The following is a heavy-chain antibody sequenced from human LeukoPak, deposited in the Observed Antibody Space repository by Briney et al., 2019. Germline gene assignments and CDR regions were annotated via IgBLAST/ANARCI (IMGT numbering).Heavy chain of an antibody. J-gene: IGHJ4*02. CDR2: ISSSSSTI. CDR1: GFTFSSYS. CDR3: ARDQVVTTVTTTFDY. V-gene: IGHV3-48*01. D-gene: IGHD4-11*01. Sequence: GGSLRLSCAASGFTFSSYSMNWARRAPGRGLEGVSYISSSSSTIYYADSLKGRFTISRDNAKNSLYLQMNSLRAEDTAVYYCARDQVVTTVTTTFDYWGQGTLVTVSS.